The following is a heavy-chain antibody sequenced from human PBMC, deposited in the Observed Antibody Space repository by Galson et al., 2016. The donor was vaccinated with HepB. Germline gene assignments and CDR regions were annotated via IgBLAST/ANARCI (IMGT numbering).Heavy chain of an antibody. V-gene: IGHV3-74*01. J-gene: IGHJ4*02. Sequence: SLRLSCAASGFTFSSYWMHWVRQAPGKGLVWVSRIKSDGGDTIYADPVKGRFTISRDNAKNTLYLQMNSLRAEDTSMYYCARSSSCSTINCFLPFDSWGLGTLVTVSS. D-gene: IGHD2-2*01. CDR2: IKSDGGDT. CDR1: GFTFSSYW. CDR3: ARSSSCSTINCFLPFDS.